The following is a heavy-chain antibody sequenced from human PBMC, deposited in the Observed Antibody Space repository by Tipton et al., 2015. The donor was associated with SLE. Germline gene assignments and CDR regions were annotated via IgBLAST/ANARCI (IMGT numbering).Heavy chain of an antibody. V-gene: IGHV4-34*01. D-gene: IGHD4-17*01. CDR1: GGSFSDYY. CDR3: VGDYGDSKFDH. CDR2: VNHSGTT. Sequence: TLSLTCAVYGGSFSDYYWSWIRQPPGKGLECLGEVNHSGTTNYNPSLKSRVTISVDTSKNQFSLKLNSVTAADTAVYYCVGDYGDSKFDHWGQGMMVTVSS. J-gene: IGHJ4*02.